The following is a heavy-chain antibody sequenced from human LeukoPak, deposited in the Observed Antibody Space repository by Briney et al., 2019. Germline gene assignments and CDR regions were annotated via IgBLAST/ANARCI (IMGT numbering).Heavy chain of an antibody. CDR2: INDGGGT. CDR1: GGSLNNYH. CDR3: VRSYNYGPFV. V-gene: IGHV4-34*01. D-gene: IGHD5-24*01. J-gene: IGHJ6*02. Sequence: SETLSLTCAVYGGSLNNYHWSWIRQSPGKGLEWIGEINDGGGTNYNPSLKRRVTISVDTSKNQISLKLNSAIAADTAVYYCVRSYNYGPFVWGQGTTVTVSS.